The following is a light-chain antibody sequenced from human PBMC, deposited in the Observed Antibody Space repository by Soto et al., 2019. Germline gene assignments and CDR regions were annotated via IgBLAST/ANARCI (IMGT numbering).Light chain of an antibody. CDR1: NIGRKS. CDR2: AGS. CDR3: QVWDSSSEHPV. Sequence: SYELTQPPSVSVTPGQTARVTCGGTNIGRKSVHWYQQKPGQAPAMVMYAGSNRPSGIPERVSGSISGDTATLTTSRVEPGYEADYYCQVWDSSSEHPVFGGGPQLTVL. J-gene: IGLJ7*01. V-gene: IGLV3-21*02.